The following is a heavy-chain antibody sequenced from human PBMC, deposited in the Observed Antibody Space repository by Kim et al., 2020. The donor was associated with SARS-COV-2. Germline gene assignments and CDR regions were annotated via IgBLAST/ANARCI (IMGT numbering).Heavy chain of an antibody. V-gene: IGHV3-7*03. CDR2: IKQDGSEK. CDR1: GFTFSSYW. CDR3: ARDIVVVPAATREDYYYFGMDV. J-gene: IGHJ6*02. Sequence: GGSLRLSCAASGFTFSSYWMSWVRQAPGKGLEWVANIKQDGSEKYYVDSVKGRFTISRDNAKNSLYLQMNSLRAEDTAVYYCARDIVVVPAATREDYYYFGMDVGGRGTGVTVSS. D-gene: IGHD2-2*01.